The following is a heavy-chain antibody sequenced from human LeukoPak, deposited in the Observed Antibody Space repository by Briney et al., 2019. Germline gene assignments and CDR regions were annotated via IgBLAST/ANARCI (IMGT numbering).Heavy chain of an antibody. V-gene: IGHV4-39*07. D-gene: IGHD4-17*01. CDR1: GGSISSSSYY. J-gene: IGHJ5*02. CDR2: IYYSGST. CDR3: ARFTRDYVAWFDP. Sequence: SETLSLTCTVSGGSISSSSYYWGWIRQPPGKGLEWIGSIYYSGSTYYNPSLKSRVTISVDTSKNQFSLKLSSVTAADTAVYYCARFTRDYVAWFDPWGQGTLVTVSS.